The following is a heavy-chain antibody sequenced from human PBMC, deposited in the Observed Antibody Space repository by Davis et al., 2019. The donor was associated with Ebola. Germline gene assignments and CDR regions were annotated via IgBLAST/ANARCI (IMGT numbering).Heavy chain of an antibody. CDR1: GYTFTGYY. CDR2: INPNSGGT. J-gene: IGHJ4*02. V-gene: IGHV1-2*04. CDR3: ARGGYCSSTSCYTAHFDY. D-gene: IGHD2-2*02. Sequence: ASVKVSCKASGYTFTGYYMHWVRQAPGQGLEWMGWINPNSGGTNYAQKFQGWVTMTRDTSISTAYMELRSLRSDDTAVYYCARGGYCSSTSCYTAHFDYWGQGTLVTVSS.